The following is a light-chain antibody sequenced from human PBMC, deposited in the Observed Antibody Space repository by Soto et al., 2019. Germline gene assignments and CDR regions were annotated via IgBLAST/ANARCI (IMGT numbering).Light chain of an antibody. CDR1: SSDLGTFDY. CDR3: CSLTTSHTYV. V-gene: IGLV2-14*03. Sequence: QSALTQPASVSGSPGQSITISCTGTSSDLGTFDYVSWFQHHPGKAPKLVIYHVTYRPSGVSNRYSGSKSGNSASLTISGLQADDEADYYCCSLTTSHTYVFGSGTKLTVL. J-gene: IGLJ1*01. CDR2: HVT.